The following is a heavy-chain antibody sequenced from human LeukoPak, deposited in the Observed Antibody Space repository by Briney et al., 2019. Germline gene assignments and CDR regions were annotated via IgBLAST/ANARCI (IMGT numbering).Heavy chain of an antibody. CDR3: ARAPVWSGYYVLDY. CDR1: GFIFSSYS. D-gene: IGHD3-3*01. Sequence: GGSLRLSCAASGFIFSSYSMSWARQAPGKGLEWVSVITGSGDTKYYADSVKGRFTISRDNSKNTLYLQMNSLRAEDTAVYYCARAPVWSGYYVLDYWGQGTLVTVSS. CDR2: ITGSGDTK. J-gene: IGHJ4*02. V-gene: IGHV3-23*01.